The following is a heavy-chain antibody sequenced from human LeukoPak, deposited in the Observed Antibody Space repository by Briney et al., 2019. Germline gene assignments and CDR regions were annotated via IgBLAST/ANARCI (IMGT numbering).Heavy chain of an antibody. J-gene: IGHJ4*02. D-gene: IGHD3-10*01. CDR2: ISGSGGST. V-gene: IGHV3-23*01. CDR1: GFTFSSDA. Sequence: GGSLRLSCAASGFTFSSDAMSWGRQAPGKGPEWGSAISGSGGSTYYADSVKGRFTISRDNSKNTLYLQMNSLRAEDTAVYYCAKDLIGYYGSGSLFDYWGQGTLVTVSS. CDR3: AKDLIGYYGSGSLFDY.